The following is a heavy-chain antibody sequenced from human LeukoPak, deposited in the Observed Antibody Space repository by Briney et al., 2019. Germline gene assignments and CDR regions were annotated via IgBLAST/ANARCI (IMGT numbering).Heavy chain of an antibody. Sequence: GGSLRLSCAASGFTFSNYAMSWVRQAPGKGLEWVSAITGSGGSTYYADSVKGRFTISRDSSKNTLYLQMNSLRGEDTAVYYCAKGSSSGRPYYFDYWGQGTLVTVSS. J-gene: IGHJ4*02. D-gene: IGHD6-19*01. CDR3: AKGSSSGRPYYFDY. CDR2: ITGSGGST. CDR1: GFTFSNYA. V-gene: IGHV3-23*01.